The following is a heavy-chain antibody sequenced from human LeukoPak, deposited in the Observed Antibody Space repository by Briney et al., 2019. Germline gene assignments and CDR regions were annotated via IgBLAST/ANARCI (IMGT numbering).Heavy chain of an antibody. Sequence: SGPTLVNPTQTLTLTCTFSGFSLSTSGVGVGWIRQPPGKALEWLALIYWNDDKGYSPSLKSRLTITKDTSKNQVVLTMTNMEPFDTATYYFAHTLGLAAACNRDYYYFYYMDVWGKGTTVTVSS. CDR3: AHTLGLAAACNRDYYYFYYMDV. CDR2: IYWNDDK. CDR1: GFSLSTSGVG. D-gene: IGHD6-13*01. J-gene: IGHJ6*03. V-gene: IGHV2-5*01.